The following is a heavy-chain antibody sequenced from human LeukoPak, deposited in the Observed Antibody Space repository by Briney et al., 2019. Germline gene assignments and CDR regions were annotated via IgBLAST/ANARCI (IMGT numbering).Heavy chain of an antibody. CDR1: GFTFSDYC. CDR3: ARDLYDSSGYYAPSS. D-gene: IGHD3-22*01. Sequence: GGSLRLSCAASGFTFSDYCMTWVRQAPGEGLEWVASIKGDGSENYYVDSVKGRFTISRDNAKNSLYLQMNSLRAEDTAMYYCARDLYDSSGYYAPSSWGQGTLVTVSS. V-gene: IGHV3-7*01. CDR2: IKGDGSEN. J-gene: IGHJ5*02.